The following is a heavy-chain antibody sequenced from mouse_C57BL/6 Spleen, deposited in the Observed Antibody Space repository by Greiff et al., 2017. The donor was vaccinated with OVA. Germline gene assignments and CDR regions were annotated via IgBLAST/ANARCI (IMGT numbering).Heavy chain of an antibody. D-gene: IGHD2-3*01. J-gene: IGHJ2*01. CDR2: IYPGDGDT. V-gene: IGHV1-82*01. Sequence: VKLMESGPELVKPGASVKISCKASGYAFRSSWMNWVKQRPGKGLEWIGRIYPGDGDTNYNGKFKGKATLTADKSSSTAYMQLSSLTSEDSAVYFCARFDGYYLDYWGQGTTLTVSS. CDR1: GYAFRSSW. CDR3: ARFDGYYLDY.